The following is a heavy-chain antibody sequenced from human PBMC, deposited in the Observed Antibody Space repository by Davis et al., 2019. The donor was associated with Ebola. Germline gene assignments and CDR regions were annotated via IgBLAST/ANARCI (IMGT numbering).Heavy chain of an antibody. V-gene: IGHV1-46*01. Sequence: ASVKVSCKASGGTFSNYTFHWVRQAPGQGLEWMGIINPSGGSTSYAQKFQGRVTMTRDTSTNTAYMELRSLRSDDTAVYYCAREADDYGDYSEDYWGQGTLVTVSS. J-gene: IGHJ4*02. D-gene: IGHD4-17*01. CDR2: INPSGGST. CDR3: AREADDYGDYSEDY. CDR1: GGTFSNYT.